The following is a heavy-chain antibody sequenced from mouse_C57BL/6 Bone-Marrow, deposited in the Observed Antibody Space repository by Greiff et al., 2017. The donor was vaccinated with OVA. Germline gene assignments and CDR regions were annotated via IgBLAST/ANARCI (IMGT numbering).Heavy chain of an antibody. V-gene: IGHV10-1*01. D-gene: IGHD2-12*01. Sequence: DVKLQESGGGLVQPKGSLKLSCAASGFSFNTYAMNWVRQAPGKGLEWVARIRSKSNNYATYYADSVKDRFTISRDDSESMLYLQMNNLKTEDTAMYYCVRLGGIRRGYFDVWGTGTTVTVSS. J-gene: IGHJ1*03. CDR2: IRSKSNNYAT. CDR1: GFSFNTYA. CDR3: VRLGGIRRGYFDV.